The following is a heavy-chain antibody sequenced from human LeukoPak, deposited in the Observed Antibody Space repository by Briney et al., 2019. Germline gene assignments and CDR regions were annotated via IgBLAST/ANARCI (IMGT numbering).Heavy chain of an antibody. CDR2: INPNTGGT. CDR3: ATGGGYSYEAFDY. Sequence: ASVKVSCKASGYAFTVYYLHWVRQAPGQGLEWMGRINPNTGGTNYAQKFQGRVTMTRDTSISTAFMELAGLTSDDTAVYYCATGGGYSYEAFDYWGQGTLVTVSS. V-gene: IGHV1-2*06. J-gene: IGHJ4*02. CDR1: GYAFTVYY. D-gene: IGHD5-18*01.